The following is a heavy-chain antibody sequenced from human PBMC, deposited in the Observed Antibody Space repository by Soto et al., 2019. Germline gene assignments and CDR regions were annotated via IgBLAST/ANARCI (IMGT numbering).Heavy chain of an antibody. CDR1: GFTFISYS. D-gene: IGHD3-10*01. Sequence: SGGSLRLSCAASGFTFISYSMNWVLQAPWKGLEWVSSISSSSSYIYYADSVKGRFTISRDNAKNSLYLQMNSLRAEDTAVYYCARDRITMVRGVIKGAYNQYYFDYWGQGTLVTVSS. J-gene: IGHJ4*02. CDR2: ISSSSSYI. CDR3: ARDRITMVRGVIKGAYNQYYFDY. V-gene: IGHV3-21*01.